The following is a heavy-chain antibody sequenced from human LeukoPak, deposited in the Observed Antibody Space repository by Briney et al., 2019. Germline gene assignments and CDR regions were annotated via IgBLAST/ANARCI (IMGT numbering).Heavy chain of an antibody. CDR2: IIPILGIA. V-gene: IGHV1-69*04. CDR1: GGTFSSYA. D-gene: IGHD3-9*01. J-gene: IGHJ4*02. CDR3: ARESPDYDILTGYYSDY. Sequence: GASVKVSCKASGGTFSSYAISWVRQAPGQGLEWMGRIIPILGIANYAQKFQGRVTITADKSTSTAYMELSSLRSEDTAVHYCARESPDYDILTGYYSDYWGQGTLVTVSS.